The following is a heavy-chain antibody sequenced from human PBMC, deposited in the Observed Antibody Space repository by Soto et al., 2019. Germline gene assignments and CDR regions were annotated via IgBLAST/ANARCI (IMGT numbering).Heavy chain of an antibody. CDR2: IDPNDSYT. CDR1: RDTFTRYW. J-gene: IGHJ6*02. CDR3: ARNARYPTVVSGPPYYYHLMDV. V-gene: IGHV5-10-1*01. D-gene: IGHD2-2*01. Sequence: GESLKISCKGSRDTFTRYWISWVRQMPGKGLEWVGRIDPNDSYTNYSQSLQGHVTISADKSISTAYLQWSRLKASDAAKYYCARNARYPTVVSGPPYYYHLMDVWGQGTTVTVS.